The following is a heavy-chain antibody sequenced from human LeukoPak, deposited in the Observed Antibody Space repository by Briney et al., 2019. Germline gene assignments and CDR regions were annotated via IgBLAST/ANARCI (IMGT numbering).Heavy chain of an antibody. CDR2: IYYSGST. CDR1: GGSISSSSYY. Sequence: SETLSPTCTVSGGSISSSSYYWGWIRQPPGKGLEWIGSIYYSGSTYYNPSLKSRVTISVDTSKNQFSLKLSSVTAADTAVYYCARHRSYYGSGSPGGYNWFDPWGQGTLVTVSS. CDR3: ARHRSYYGSGSPGGYNWFDP. J-gene: IGHJ5*02. D-gene: IGHD3-10*01. V-gene: IGHV4-39*01.